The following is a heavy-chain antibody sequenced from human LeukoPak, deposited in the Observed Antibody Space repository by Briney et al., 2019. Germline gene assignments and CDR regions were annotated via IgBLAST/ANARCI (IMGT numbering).Heavy chain of an antibody. CDR3: AREYSGYI. J-gene: IGHJ3*02. CDR1: GFTFSSSW. CDR2: INPDTSEI. Sequence: PGRSLRLSCEASGFTFSSSWMSWVRQGPGKGLEWVASINPDTSEIHYVDAVKGRFTISRDNAKNSLYLQMNSLRAEDTAVYYCAREYSGYIWGQGTMVTVSS. V-gene: IGHV3-7*01. D-gene: IGHD5-12*01.